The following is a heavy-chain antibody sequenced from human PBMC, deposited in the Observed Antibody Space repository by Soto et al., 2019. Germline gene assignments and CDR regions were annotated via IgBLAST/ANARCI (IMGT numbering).Heavy chain of an antibody. CDR2: ISYDGSNK. CDR3: AGGTLITGTHHDAFDI. V-gene: IGHV3-30-3*01. Sequence: GGSLRLSCAASGFTFSSYAMHWVRQAPGKGLEWVAVISYDGSNKYYADSVKGRFTISRDNSKNTLYLQMNSLRAEDTAVYYCAGGTLITGTHHDAFDIWGQGTMVTVSS. D-gene: IGHD1-20*01. J-gene: IGHJ3*02. CDR1: GFTFSSYA.